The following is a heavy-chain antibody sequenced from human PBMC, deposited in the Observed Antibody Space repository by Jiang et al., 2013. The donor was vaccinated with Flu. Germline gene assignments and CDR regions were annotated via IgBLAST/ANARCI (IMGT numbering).Heavy chain of an antibody. D-gene: IGHD5-18*01. CDR2: IGSTGGTI. J-gene: IGHJ4*02. Sequence: QLLESGGGLVQPGGSLRLSCAGSGFTFSSYEMNWVRQAPGKGLEWVSYIGSTGGTIYYADAVKGRFTISRDNARNSLFLQMDSLRVEDTALYYCTRDGDRAMARWWGQGTLVTVSS. CDR3: TRDGDRAMARW. V-gene: IGHV3-48*03. CDR1: GFTFSSYE.